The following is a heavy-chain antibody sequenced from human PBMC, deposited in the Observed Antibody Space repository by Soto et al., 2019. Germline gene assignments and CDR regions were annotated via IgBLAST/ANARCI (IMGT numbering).Heavy chain of an antibody. CDR1: GGSISSGGYY. D-gene: IGHD4-17*01. CDR3: AREGVYGDANWFDP. J-gene: IGHJ5*02. CDR2: IYYSGST. V-gene: IGHV4-31*03. Sequence: QVQLQESGPGLVKPSQTLSLTCTVSGGSISSGGYYWSWIRQHPGKGLEWIGYIYYSGSTYYNPSIKSRVTISVDTSKNQFSLKLSSVTAADTAVYYCAREGVYGDANWFDPWGQGTLVTVSP.